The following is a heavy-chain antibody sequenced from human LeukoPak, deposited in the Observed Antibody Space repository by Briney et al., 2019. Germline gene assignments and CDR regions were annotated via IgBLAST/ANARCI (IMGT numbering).Heavy chain of an antibody. CDR2: ISATGGST. D-gene: IGHD2-2*01. J-gene: IGHJ5*02. CDR3: ARLGIVVVPAATVGIVDNWFDP. CDR1: GFTFSNYA. V-gene: IGHV3-23*01. Sequence: PGGSLRLSCAASGFTFSNYAMSWVRQAPGKGLQWVSGISATGGSTYYADSVKGRFTVSRDNSKNTLYLQMNSLRAEDTAVYYCARLGIVVVPAATVGIVDNWFDPWGQGTLVTVSS.